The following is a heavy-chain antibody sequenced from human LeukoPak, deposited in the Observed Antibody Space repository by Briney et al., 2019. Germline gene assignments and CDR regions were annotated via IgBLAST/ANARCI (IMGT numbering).Heavy chain of an antibody. J-gene: IGHJ4*02. V-gene: IGHV3-21*01. CDR2: ISSSSSYI. CDR3: ARDMIAAPPDY. CDR1: GFTFSSYS. Sequence: GGSLRLSCAASGFTFSSYSMSCVRQAPGKGLGWVSSISSSSSYIYYADSVKGRFTISRDNAKNSLYLQMNSLRAEDTAVYYCARDMIAAPPDYWGQGTLVTVSS. D-gene: IGHD6-13*01.